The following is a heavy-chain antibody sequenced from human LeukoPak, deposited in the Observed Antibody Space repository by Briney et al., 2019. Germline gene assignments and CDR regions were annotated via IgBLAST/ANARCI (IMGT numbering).Heavy chain of an antibody. CDR1: GGSFSGYY. J-gene: IGHJ4*02. V-gene: IGHV4-34*01. CDR3: ARTYYYDSSGYYRYLDY. D-gene: IGHD3-22*01. Sequence: SETLSLTCAVYGGSFSGYYWSWIRQPPGKGLEWIGEINHSGSTNYNPSLKSRVTISVDTSKNQFSLKLSSVTAADTAVYYCARTYYYDSSGYYRYLDYWGQGTLVTVSS. CDR2: INHSGST.